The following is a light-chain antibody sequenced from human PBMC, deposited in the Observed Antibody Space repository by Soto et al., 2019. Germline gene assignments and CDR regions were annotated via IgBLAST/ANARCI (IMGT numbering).Light chain of an antibody. CDR1: ESINNN. Sequence: EIVMTKSPATLSVSPGEGATLSCTASESINNNLAWYQQKPGQAPRLLIYAATTRATGFPARFSGSGSGTEFTLTISSLQSEDFAVYYCQQHHKWPLTFGGGTKVDIK. J-gene: IGKJ4*01. V-gene: IGKV3-15*01. CDR3: QQHHKWPLT. CDR2: AAT.